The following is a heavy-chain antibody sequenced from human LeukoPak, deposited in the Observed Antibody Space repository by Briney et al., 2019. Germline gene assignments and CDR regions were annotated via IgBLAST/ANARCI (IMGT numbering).Heavy chain of an antibody. CDR3: ATGLTKWLVRKYFDY. CDR1: GYTLTELS. V-gene: IGHV1-24*01. CDR2: FDPEDGET. D-gene: IGHD6-19*01. Sequence: ASVKVSCKVSGYTLTELSMHWVRQAPGKGLEWMGGFDPEDGETIYAQKLQGRVTMTEDTSTDTAYMELSSLRSEDTAVYYCATGLTKWLVRKYFDYWGQGTLVTVSS. J-gene: IGHJ4*02.